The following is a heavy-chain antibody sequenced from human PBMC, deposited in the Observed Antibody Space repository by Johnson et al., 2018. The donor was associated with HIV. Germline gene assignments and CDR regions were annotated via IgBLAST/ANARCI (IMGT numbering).Heavy chain of an antibody. CDR1: GFTFSSYP. D-gene: IGHD6-19*01. V-gene: IGHV3-30*04. CDR3: AKVGAGYTSSSVGAFDI. J-gene: IGHJ3*02. CDR2: ISYDGNSK. Sequence: QEKLVESGGGVVQPGRSLRLSCAASGFTFSSYPMHWVRQAPGKGLEWVAFISYDGNSKYFADSVKGRFTISRDNSKNTLYLQMNSLRPEDTAVYYCAKVGAGYTSSSVGAFDIWGQGTMVTVSS.